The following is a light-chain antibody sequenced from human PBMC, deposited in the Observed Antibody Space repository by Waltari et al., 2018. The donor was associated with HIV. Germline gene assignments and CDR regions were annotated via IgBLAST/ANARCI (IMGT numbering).Light chain of an antibody. J-gene: IGLJ3*02. CDR1: SSDIGSYHY. V-gene: IGLV2-14*01. CDR2: DAN. Sequence: QSALTQPASVSGSLGQSITISCIGTSSDIGSYHYVSCYQHHPDKAPTLVIYDANAPPSGVPFRFAGSQSGNTASLTISGLQAEDEADYYCSSYTSTSTLLFGGGTKVTVL. CDR3: SSYTSTSTLL.